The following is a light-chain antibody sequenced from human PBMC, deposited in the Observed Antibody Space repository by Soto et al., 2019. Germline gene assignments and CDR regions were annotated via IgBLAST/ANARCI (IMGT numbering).Light chain of an antibody. Sequence: DIQMTQSPSTLSASVGDRGTITCRASQSILSWLAWYQHKPGKAPKLLIYDASSLESGVPSRFSGSRSGTEFTLTISSLQPDDIATYYCQQYDTYWTFGQGTKVDIK. CDR3: QQYDTYWT. V-gene: IGKV1-5*01. J-gene: IGKJ1*01. CDR1: QSILSW. CDR2: DAS.